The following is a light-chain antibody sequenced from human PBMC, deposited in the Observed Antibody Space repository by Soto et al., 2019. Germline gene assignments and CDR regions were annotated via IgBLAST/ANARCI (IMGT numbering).Light chain of an antibody. J-gene: IGKJ1*01. CDR3: QQSYSTPRT. V-gene: IGKV3-11*01. CDR2: DTS. Sequence: EIVFTQSPATLSLSPGERATLSRRASQSIDIYLAWYQQKPGQAPRLLIYDTSNTATGIPARFSGSGSGTDFTLTISSIETDDFATYYCQQSYSTPRTFGQGTKVDI. CDR1: QSIDIY.